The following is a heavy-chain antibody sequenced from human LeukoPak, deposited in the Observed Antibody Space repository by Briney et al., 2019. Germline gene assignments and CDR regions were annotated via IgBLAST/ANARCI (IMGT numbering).Heavy chain of an antibody. V-gene: IGHV4-34*01. D-gene: IGHD6-19*01. J-gene: IGHJ4*02. Sequence: PSETLSLTCAVYGESFSGYYWSWIRQPPGKGLEWIGEINHSGSTNYNPSLKSRVTISVDTSRNQFSLKLSSVTAADTAVYYCARGGGGWYYDSWGQGTLVTVSS. CDR2: INHSGST. CDR3: ARGGGGWYYDS. CDR1: GESFSGYY.